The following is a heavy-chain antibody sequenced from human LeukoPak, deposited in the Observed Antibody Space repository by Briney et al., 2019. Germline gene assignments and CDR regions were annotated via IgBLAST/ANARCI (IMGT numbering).Heavy chain of an antibody. D-gene: IGHD5-24*01. CDR3: AKELFRDGYNTGYFDC. Sequence: PGRSLRLSCAASGFTFSSYGMHWVRQAPGKGLEWVAVISYDGSNKYYADSVKGRFTISRDNSKNTLYLQMNSLRAEDTAVYYCAKELFRDGYNTGYFDCWGQGTLVTVSS. V-gene: IGHV3-30*18. J-gene: IGHJ4*02. CDR2: ISYDGSNK. CDR1: GFTFSSYG.